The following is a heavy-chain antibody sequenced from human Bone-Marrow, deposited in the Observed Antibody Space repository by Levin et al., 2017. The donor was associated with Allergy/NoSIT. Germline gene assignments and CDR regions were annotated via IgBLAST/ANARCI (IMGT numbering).Heavy chain of an antibody. V-gene: IGHV3-7*01. J-gene: IGHJ4*02. CDR2: INQDGTEK. CDR1: GFTFSGSW. Sequence: GESLKISCADSGFTFSGSWMDWVRQAPGKGLEWVANINQDGTEKYFVDSVKGRFTISRDNAKNSLYLQMNSLRVEDAAIYYCSRSLKYWGQGTLVTVSS. CDR3: SRSLKY.